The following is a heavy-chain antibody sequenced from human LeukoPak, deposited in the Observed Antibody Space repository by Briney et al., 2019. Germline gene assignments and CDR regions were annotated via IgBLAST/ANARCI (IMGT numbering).Heavy chain of an antibody. D-gene: IGHD6-6*01. Sequence: SETLSLTCTVSGGSITTTTYYWGWIRQPPGKGLEWIGEIYHSGNSNYNPSLKSRVTISVDKSNNQFSLKLSSVTAADTAVYYCARDVGARLPGYWGQGTLVTVSS. CDR3: ARDVGARLPGY. CDR2: IYHSGNS. CDR1: GGSITTTTYY. J-gene: IGHJ4*02. V-gene: IGHV4-39*07.